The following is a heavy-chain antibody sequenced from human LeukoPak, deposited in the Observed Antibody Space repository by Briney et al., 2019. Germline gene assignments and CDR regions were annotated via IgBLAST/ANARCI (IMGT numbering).Heavy chain of an antibody. J-gene: IGHJ4*02. CDR3: ARGAARMVELSTIISFEY. V-gene: IGHV3-30*04. CDR2: ISYDGSYK. Sequence: GGSLRLSCAASGFTFRSYAMHWVRQAPGKGLEWVAVISYDGSYKSYADSVKGRFTISRDNSKNTLYVQMNSLRAEDTAVYYCARGAARMVELSTIISFEYWGEGTLVTVSS. D-gene: IGHD5-24*01. CDR1: GFTFRSYA.